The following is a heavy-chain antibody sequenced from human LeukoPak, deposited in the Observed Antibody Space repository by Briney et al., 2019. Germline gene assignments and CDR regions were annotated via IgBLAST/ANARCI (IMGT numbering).Heavy chain of an antibody. CDR1: GGSISGGGYS. J-gene: IGHJ4*02. D-gene: IGHD4-17*01. CDR2: IYYSGGT. Sequence: SQTLSLTCAVSGGSISGGGYSWRWIRQPPGKGLEWIGYIYYSGGTNYNPSLKSRVTISVDTSKNQFSLKLSSVTAADTAVYYCARADYGDYVVFFDYWGQGTLVTVSS. CDR3: ARADYGDYVVFFDY. V-gene: IGHV4-30-4*07.